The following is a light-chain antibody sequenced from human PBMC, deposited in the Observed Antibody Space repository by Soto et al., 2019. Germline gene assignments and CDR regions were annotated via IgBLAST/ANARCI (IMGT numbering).Light chain of an antibody. CDR3: MQPLQSWT. J-gene: IGKJ1*01. CDR1: QSLVYSDGNTY. CDR2: KVS. V-gene: IGKV2-30*01. Sequence: DVVMTQSPLSLPVTLAQPASISCRSSQSLVYSDGNTYLTWFQQKPDQSPRRLIYKVSTRDSGVPDRFSGSGSGTDFTLKISRVEAEDVGVYYCMQPLQSWTFGQGTKVEIK.